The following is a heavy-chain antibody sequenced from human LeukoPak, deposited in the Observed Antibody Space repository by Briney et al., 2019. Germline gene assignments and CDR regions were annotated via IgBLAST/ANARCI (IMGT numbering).Heavy chain of an antibody. Sequence: GGSLRLSGAASGFTFSNYAMSWVRQAPGRGLEWVSGISGSGGTTYYADSVKGRFTISRDNSKSTLYLQMNSLRAEDTAVYSCAKDSRYSSSWFSYYFDYWGQGTLVTVSS. J-gene: IGHJ4*02. CDR2: ISGSGGTT. CDR1: GFTFSNYA. D-gene: IGHD6-13*01. CDR3: AKDSRYSSSWFSYYFDY. V-gene: IGHV3-23*01.